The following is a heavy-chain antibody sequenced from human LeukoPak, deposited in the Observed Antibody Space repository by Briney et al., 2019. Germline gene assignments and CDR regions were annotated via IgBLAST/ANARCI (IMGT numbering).Heavy chain of an antibody. CDR3: ARGSHDYGDYSAAFDI. CDR1: GFTFSSYS. Sequence: GGPLRLSCAASGFTFSSYSMYWVRQAPGKGLEWVSYISSSSSTIYYADSVKGRFTISRDNAKNSLYLQMNSLRAEDTAVYYCARGSHDYGDYSAAFDIWGQGTMVTVSS. D-gene: IGHD4-17*01. CDR2: ISSSSSTI. J-gene: IGHJ3*02. V-gene: IGHV3-48*01.